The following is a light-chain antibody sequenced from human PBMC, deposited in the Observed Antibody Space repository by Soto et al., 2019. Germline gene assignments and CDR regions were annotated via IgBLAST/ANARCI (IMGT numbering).Light chain of an antibody. CDR2: GAS. J-gene: IGKJ1*01. V-gene: IGKV3-20*01. CDR3: QQYDSTPPT. CDR1: QSVNSNY. Sequence: EIVLTQSPGTLSLSPGERATLSCRASQSVNSNYLAWYQRKPGQAPRLLIYGASNRATDIPYRFSASGSGTDFTLTITRLEAEDFAVYSCQQYDSTPPTFGQGTKVEV.